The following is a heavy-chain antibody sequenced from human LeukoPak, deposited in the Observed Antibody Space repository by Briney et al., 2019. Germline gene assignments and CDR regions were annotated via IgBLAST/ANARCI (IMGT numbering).Heavy chain of an antibody. J-gene: IGHJ3*02. CDR1: GFTVSSNY. V-gene: IGHV3-66*01. CDR2: IYNGGTT. D-gene: IGHD1-1*01. CDR3: ARFKVGTNTTQKNAFDI. Sequence: GGSLRLSCAASGFTVSSNYMSWVRQAPGKGLEWVSVIYNGGTTFYADSVKGRFTISRDNSKAALYLQMHRLRIEDTALYFCARFKVGTNTTQKNAFDIWGRGTVVAVSS.